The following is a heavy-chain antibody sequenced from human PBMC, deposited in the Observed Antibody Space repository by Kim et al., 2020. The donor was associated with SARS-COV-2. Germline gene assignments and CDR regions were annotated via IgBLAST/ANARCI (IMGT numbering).Heavy chain of an antibody. CDR2: IIPIFGTA. D-gene: IGHD3-3*01. V-gene: IGHV1-69*13. CDR3: ARGEYDFWSGPKAYYYYYMDV. CDR1: GGTFSSYA. Sequence: SVKVSCKASGGTFSSYAISWVRQAPGQGLEWMGGIIPIFGTANYAQKFQGRVTITADESTSTAYTELSSLRSEDTAVYYCARGEYDFWSGPKAYYYYYMDVWGKGTTVTVSS. J-gene: IGHJ6*03.